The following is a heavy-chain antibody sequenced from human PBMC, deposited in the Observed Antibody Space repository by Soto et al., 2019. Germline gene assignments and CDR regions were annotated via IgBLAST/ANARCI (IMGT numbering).Heavy chain of an antibody. CDR2: IYYSGST. J-gene: IGHJ5*02. V-gene: IGHV4-59*01. D-gene: IGHD6-19*01. CDR1: GGSISSYY. CDR3: AREGQASSGWSGYWFDP. Sequence: TSETLSLTCTDSGGSISSYYWSWIRQPPGKGLEWIGYIYYSGSTNYNPSLKSRVTISVDTSKNQFSLKLSSVTAADTAVYYCAREGQASSGWSGYWFDPWGQGTLVTVSS.